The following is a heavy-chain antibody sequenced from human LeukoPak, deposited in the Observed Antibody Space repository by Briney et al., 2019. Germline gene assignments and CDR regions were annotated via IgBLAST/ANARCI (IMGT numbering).Heavy chain of an antibody. V-gene: IGHV1-18*01. Sequence: ASVKVSCKASGYTFTSYGISWVRQAPGQGLEWMGWISAYNGNTNYAQKLQGRVTMTTDTSTSTAYMELRSLRSDDTAVYYCAREVKEWLVPGYYYYYMDVWGKGTTVTISS. D-gene: IGHD6-19*01. CDR2: ISAYNGNT. CDR1: GYTFTSYG. J-gene: IGHJ6*03. CDR3: AREVKEWLVPGYYYYYMDV.